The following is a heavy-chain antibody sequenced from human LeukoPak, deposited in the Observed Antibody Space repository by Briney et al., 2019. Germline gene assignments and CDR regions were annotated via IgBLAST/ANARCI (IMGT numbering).Heavy chain of an antibody. D-gene: IGHD3-22*01. CDR1: GGFFSGYY. CDR2: INDSGST. J-gene: IGHJ3*02. CDR3: AIEILNYYDSSGYYAFDI. Sequence: SETLSLTWVVHGGFFSGYYWGWIRQPPGKGLEWIGEINDSGSTNYNPSLKSRVTISVDTSKTPFSLKLSTVTAGATAVYYCAIEILNYYDSSGYYAFDICGQPTTVTV. V-gene: IGHV4-34*01.